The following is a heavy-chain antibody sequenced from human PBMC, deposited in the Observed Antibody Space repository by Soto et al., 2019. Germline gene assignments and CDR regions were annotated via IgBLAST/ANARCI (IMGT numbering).Heavy chain of an antibody. CDR1: GYTFTSLD. CDR2: MQPSSGNT. Sequence: GASVKVSCKASGYTFTSLDINWVRQATGQGLEWMGWMQPSSGNTGYAQKFQGRVTMTRDISTSTAYMELSSLRSDDTAVYYCARGVDAGVDYWGQGTLVTVSS. D-gene: IGHD1-26*01. V-gene: IGHV1-8*01. CDR3: ARGVDAGVDY. J-gene: IGHJ4*02.